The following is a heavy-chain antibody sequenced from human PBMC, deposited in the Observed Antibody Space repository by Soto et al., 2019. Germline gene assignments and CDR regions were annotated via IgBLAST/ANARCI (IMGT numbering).Heavy chain of an antibody. CDR2: ISYDGSNK. V-gene: IGHV3-30*18. CDR3: AKALGIAAAGSYYYYGMDV. J-gene: IGHJ6*02. CDR1: GFTFSSYG. D-gene: IGHD6-13*01. Sequence: QVQLVESGGGVVQPGRSLRLSCAASGFTFSSYGMHWVRQAPGKGLEWVAVISYDGSNKYYADSVKGRFTISRDNSKNTLYLQMKSLRAEDTAVYYCAKALGIAAAGSYYYYGMDVWGQGTTVTVSS.